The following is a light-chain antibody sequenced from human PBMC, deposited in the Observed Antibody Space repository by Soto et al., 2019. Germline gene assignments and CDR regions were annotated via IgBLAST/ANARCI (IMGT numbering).Light chain of an antibody. J-gene: IGKJ1*01. CDR3: QQYYHFPS. CDR1: QDISGY. V-gene: IGKV1-8*01. Sequence: AIRMTQSPSSLSASTGDRVTITCRPSQDISGYLAWYQQKPGKAPELLIYAASTLQSGLPSRFSGSGSGTDFTLTISSLQSEDFATYYCQQYYHFPSFGQGTKVEIK. CDR2: AAS.